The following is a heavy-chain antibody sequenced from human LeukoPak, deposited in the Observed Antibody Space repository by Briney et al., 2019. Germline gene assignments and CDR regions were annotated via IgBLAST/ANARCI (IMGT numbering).Heavy chain of an antibody. CDR3: GFIAVAGNFDY. Sequence: ASVKVSCKASGGTFSSYAISWVRQAPGQGLEWMGRIIPIFGTANYAQKFQGRVTITADKSTSTAYMELSSLRSEDTAVYYCGFIAVAGNFDYWGQGTLVTASS. D-gene: IGHD6-19*01. CDR2: IIPIFGTA. J-gene: IGHJ4*02. V-gene: IGHV1-69*06. CDR1: GGTFSSYA.